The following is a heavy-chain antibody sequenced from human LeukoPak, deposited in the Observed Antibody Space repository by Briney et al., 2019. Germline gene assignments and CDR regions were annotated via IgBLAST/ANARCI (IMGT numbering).Heavy chain of an antibody. Sequence: GGSLRLSCAASGFTFSSYWMSWVRQAPGKGLEWVANIKQDGSEKYYVDSVKGRFTISRDNAKNSLYLQMNSLRAEDTAVYYCARDVDTAMPDAFDIWGQGTMVTVSS. D-gene: IGHD5-18*01. CDR3: ARDVDTAMPDAFDI. J-gene: IGHJ3*02. CDR2: IKQDGSEK. CDR1: GFTFSSYW. V-gene: IGHV3-7*01.